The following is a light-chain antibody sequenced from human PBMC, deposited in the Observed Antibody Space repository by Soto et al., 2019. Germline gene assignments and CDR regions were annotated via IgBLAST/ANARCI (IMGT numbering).Light chain of an antibody. J-gene: IGKJ2*01. CDR2: GAF. Sequence: EIVLTQSPATLSLSPGERATLSCRASPSVANFVAWYQQKPGQAPRLLIYGAFNRATGIPARFSGSGSGTDFTLTISSLEPEDFAVYYCQHYNYWPYTFGQGTKVDIK. V-gene: IGKV3-11*01. CDR1: PSVANF. CDR3: QHYNYWPYT.